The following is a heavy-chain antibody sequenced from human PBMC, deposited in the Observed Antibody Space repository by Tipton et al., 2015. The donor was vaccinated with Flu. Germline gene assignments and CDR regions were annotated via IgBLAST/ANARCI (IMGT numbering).Heavy chain of an antibody. CDR2: ISGDETNT. CDR3: VKEDQLLWDRGYYYYYMDV. CDR1: GFTFSTCA. Sequence: SLRLSCSASGFTFSTCAMHWVRQAPGKGLEYLSGISGDETNTFYADSVKGRFTISRDNSKNTLYLQVSSLRPEDTAVYYCVKEDQLLWDRGYYYYYMDVWGKGTTVTVSS. J-gene: IGHJ6*03. D-gene: IGHD2-2*01. V-gene: IGHV3-64D*06.